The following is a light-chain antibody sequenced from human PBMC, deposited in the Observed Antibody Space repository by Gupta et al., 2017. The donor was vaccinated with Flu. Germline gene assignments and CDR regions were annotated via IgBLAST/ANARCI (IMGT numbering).Light chain of an antibody. Sequence: ERATRSCMASQSISNNLAWYQQKPGQAPRLLIYDAYNRASGIPARFSGSGSGIDFTLTISSLEPEDFAVYHCQQRGRWPSLTFGGGTKVEIK. V-gene: IGKV3-11*01. CDR2: DAY. CDR3: QQRGRWPSLT. J-gene: IGKJ4*01. CDR1: QSISNN.